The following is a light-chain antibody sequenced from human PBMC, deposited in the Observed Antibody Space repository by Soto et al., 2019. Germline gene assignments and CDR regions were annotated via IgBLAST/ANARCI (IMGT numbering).Light chain of an antibody. Sequence: EIVMTQSPATLSVSPGERATLSCRASQSVRNNLAWYQQKPGQAPRLLIYGAFNRAAGIPARFSGSGSGTDFTLTISSLEPEDSAVYYCQQRNIWPPVTFGQGTRLEIK. CDR3: QQRNIWPPVT. CDR2: GAF. CDR1: QSVRNN. J-gene: IGKJ5*01. V-gene: IGKV3D-15*01.